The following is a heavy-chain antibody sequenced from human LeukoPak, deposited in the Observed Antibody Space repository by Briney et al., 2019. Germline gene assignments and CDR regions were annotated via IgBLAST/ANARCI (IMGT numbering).Heavy chain of an antibody. V-gene: IGHV4-59*08. D-gene: IGHD4-23*01. J-gene: IGHJ3*02. CDR1: GGSISSYY. CDR3: ARWIETTVVSRVAFDI. CDR2: IYYSGST. Sequence: SETLSLTCTVSGGSISSYYWSWIRQPPGKGLEWMGYIYYSGSTNYNPSLKGRVTISVDTSKNQFSLKLSSVTAADTAVYYCARWIETTVVSRVAFDIWGQGTMVTVSS.